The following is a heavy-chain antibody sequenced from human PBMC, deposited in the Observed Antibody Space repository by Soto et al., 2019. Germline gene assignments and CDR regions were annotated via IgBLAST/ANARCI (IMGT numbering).Heavy chain of an antibody. CDR3: AHRQVLVAIFRDYGGADAFDI. V-gene: IGHV2-5*01. CDR2: IYWNDDK. J-gene: IGHJ3*02. D-gene: IGHD4-17*01. CDR1: GFSLSTSGVG. Sequence: ESGPTLVNPTQTLTLTCTFSGFSLSTSGVGVGWIRQPPGKALEWLALIYWNDDKRYSPSLKSRLTITKDTSKNQVVLTMTNMDPVDTATYYCAHRQVLVAIFRDYGGADAFDIWGQGTMVTVSS.